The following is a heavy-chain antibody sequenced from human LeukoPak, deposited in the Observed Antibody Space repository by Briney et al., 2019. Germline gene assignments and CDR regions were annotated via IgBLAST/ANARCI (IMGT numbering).Heavy chain of an antibody. V-gene: IGHV4-59*01. CDR3: ARGESSGSSWFDP. D-gene: IGHD3-22*01. CDR2: IYYSGST. CDR1: GDSISGYY. Sequence: SETLSLTCTVSGDSISGYYWNWIRQPPGRGLDWIGYIYYSGSTNYNPSLRSRVTISVDTSKNQFSLKLSSVTAADTAVYYCARGESSGSSWFDPWGQGTLVTVSS. J-gene: IGHJ5*02.